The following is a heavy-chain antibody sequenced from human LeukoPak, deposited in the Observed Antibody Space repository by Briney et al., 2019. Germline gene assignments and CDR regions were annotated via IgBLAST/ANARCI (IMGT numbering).Heavy chain of an antibody. Sequence: SETLSLTCAVSGYSISSGYYWGWIRQPPGKGLEWIGSIYHSGSTYYNPSLKSRVTISVDKSKNQFSLKLSSVTAADTAVYYCARDAGTEDWWGQGTLVTVSS. CDR1: GYSISSGYY. CDR2: IYHSGST. J-gene: IGHJ4*02. D-gene: IGHD6-13*01. V-gene: IGHV4-38-2*02. CDR3: ARDAGTEDW.